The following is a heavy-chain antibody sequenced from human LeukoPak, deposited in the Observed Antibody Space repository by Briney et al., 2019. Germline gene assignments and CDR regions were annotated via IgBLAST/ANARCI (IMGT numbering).Heavy chain of an antibody. V-gene: IGHV1-18*01. CDR3: ARVVFEVGFQFDF. Sequence: ASVKVSCKASGYTFNNYGINWVRQAPGQGLEWMGWISTYNDNTYYAQKLQGRVTMTTDTSTSTAYMELRSLTSDDTAVYYCARVVFEVGFQFDFWGQGTLVTVSS. J-gene: IGHJ4*02. D-gene: IGHD1-26*01. CDR1: GYTFNNYG. CDR2: ISTYNDNT.